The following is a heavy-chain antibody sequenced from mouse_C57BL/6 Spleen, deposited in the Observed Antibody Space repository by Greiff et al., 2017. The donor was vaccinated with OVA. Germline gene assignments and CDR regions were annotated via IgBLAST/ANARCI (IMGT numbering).Heavy chain of an antibody. J-gene: IGHJ4*01. D-gene: IGHD3-1*01. V-gene: IGHV1-64*01. CDR1: GYTFTSYW. Sequence: QVQLQQSGAELVKPGASVKLSCKASGYTFTSYWMPWVKQRPGQGLEWIGMIHPNSGSTNYNEKFKSKATLTVDKSSSTGYMQLSSLTSEDSAVYYCARWATGYAMEYWGQGTSVTVSS. CDR2: IHPNSGST. CDR3: ARWATGYAMEY.